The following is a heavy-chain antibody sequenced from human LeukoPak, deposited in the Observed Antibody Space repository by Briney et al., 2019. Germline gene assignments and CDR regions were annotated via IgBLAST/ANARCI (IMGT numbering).Heavy chain of an antibody. J-gene: IGHJ3*02. D-gene: IGHD1-26*01. CDR3: ASPWKNGCGSYYAFDI. CDR2: INPSGGST. V-gene: IGHV1-46*01. Sequence: VASVKVSCKESAYTFTSYYMHWVRQAPGQGLEWMGIINPSGGSTSYAQKIQGRVTMTRDTSTSTVYMELSSLRSEDTGVYCCASPWKNGCGSYYAFDIWGQGTRVSVSS. CDR1: AYTFTSYY.